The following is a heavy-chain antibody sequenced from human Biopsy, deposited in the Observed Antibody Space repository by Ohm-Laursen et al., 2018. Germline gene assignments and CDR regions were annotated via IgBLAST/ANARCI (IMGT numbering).Heavy chain of an antibody. CDR2: IYTSGIT. D-gene: IGHD1-14*01. Sequence: TLSLTCTVSGGSLKNYYWSWIRQPAGKGLEWIGQIYTSGITNYNPSLKSRVTMSVDTSKNKFSLRVSSVTAADTAVYYCARDRDRRGWFDPWGQGTLVTVSS. CDR3: ARDRDRRGWFDP. V-gene: IGHV4-4*07. CDR1: GGSLKNYY. J-gene: IGHJ5*02.